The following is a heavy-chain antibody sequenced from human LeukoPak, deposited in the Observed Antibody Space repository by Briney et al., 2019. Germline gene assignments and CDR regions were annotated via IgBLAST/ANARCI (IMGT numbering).Heavy chain of an antibody. V-gene: IGHV4-31*03. Sequence: SQTLSLTCTVSGGSISSGGYYWSWIRQHPGKGLEWIGYVFYTGSTHNNPSLKSRVSISVDTSKNQVSLRVTSVTAADTAVYYCAREKLPHLHDYDFWSGYGSHFDYWGQGTLVTVSS. CDR1: GGSISSGGYY. J-gene: IGHJ4*02. CDR3: AREKLPHLHDYDFWSGYGSHFDY. D-gene: IGHD3-3*01. CDR2: VFYTGST.